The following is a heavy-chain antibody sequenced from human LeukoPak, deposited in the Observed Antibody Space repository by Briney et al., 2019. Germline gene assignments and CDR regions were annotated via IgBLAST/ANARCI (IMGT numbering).Heavy chain of an antibody. CDR1: GYTFTGYY. CDR3: ARVYGSYSAVDY. V-gene: IGHV1-2*02. D-gene: IGHD1-26*01. J-gene: IGHJ4*02. CDR2: INPNSGGT. Sequence: ASVKVSCEASGYTFTGYYMHWVRQAPGQGLEWMGWINPNSGGTNYAQKFQGRVTMTRDTSISTAYMELSRLRSDDTAVYYCARVYGSYSAVDYWGQGTLVTVSS.